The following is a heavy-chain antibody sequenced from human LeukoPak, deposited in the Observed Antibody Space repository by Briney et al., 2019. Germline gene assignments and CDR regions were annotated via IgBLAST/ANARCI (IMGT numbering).Heavy chain of an antibody. CDR1: GFIFSSYA. V-gene: IGHV3-30-3*01. Sequence: GGPLRLPCAASGFIFSSYAMHWVRQAPGKGLEWVAVISYDGSNKYYADSVKGRFTISRDNSKNTLYLQMSSLRAEDTAVYYCATSTDGYYYYYYYMGVWGKGTTVTVSS. D-gene: IGHD5-24*01. CDR3: ATSTDGYYYYYYYMGV. CDR2: ISYDGSNK. J-gene: IGHJ6*03.